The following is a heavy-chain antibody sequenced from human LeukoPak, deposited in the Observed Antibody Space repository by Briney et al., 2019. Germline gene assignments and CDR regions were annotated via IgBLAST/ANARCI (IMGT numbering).Heavy chain of an antibody. V-gene: IGHV4-59*01. CDR1: GGSISSYY. Sequence: SETLSLTCAVSGGSISSYYWSWIRQPPGKGLEWVGYIYYSGGTNYNPSLKSRVTISVDTSKNQFSLKLSSVTAADTAVYYCARVPQYYYYYMDVWGKGTTVTVSS. CDR3: ARVPQYYYYYMDV. CDR2: IYYSGGT. J-gene: IGHJ6*03.